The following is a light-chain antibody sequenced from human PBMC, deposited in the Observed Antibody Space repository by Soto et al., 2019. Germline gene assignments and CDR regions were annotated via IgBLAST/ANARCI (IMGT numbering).Light chain of an antibody. J-gene: IGKJ5*01. CDR2: GAS. CDR1: QSVSSRY. CDR3: QQYGSSPTIT. Sequence: ESVLTQSPGTLSLSPWEGATLSCSASQSVSSRYLAWYQQKPGQAPRLLISGASSRATGIPDRFSGGVSGTDFTLTISRLEPQDFALYYCQQYGSSPTITFGQGTRLEIK. V-gene: IGKV3-20*01.